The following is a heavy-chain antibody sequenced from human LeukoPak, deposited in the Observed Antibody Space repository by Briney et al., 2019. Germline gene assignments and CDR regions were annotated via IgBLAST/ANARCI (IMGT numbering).Heavy chain of an antibody. CDR1: GFTLSGSA. V-gene: IGHV3-23*01. Sequence: PGGSLRLSCAASGFTLSGSAMSWVRQAPGKGLEWVSAIIGDDDNRFYADSVKGRFTISRDNSKNTLYLQMNSLRAEDTAVYYCAKGGTHTDYYYGMDVWGQGTTVTVSS. CDR3: AKGGTHTDYYYGMDV. CDR2: IIGDDDNR. D-gene: IGHD5-18*01. J-gene: IGHJ6*02.